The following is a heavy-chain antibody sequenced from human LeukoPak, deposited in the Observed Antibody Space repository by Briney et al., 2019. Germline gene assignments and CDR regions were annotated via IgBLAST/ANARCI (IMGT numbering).Heavy chain of an antibody. V-gene: IGHV1-18*01. Sequence: ASVKVSCKASGYTFTSYGISWVRQAPGQGLEWMGWISAYSANTNYAQKLQGRVTMTTDTSTSTAYMELRSLRSDDTAVYYCARDREFVVGDAFDIWGQGTMVTVSS. CDR1: GYTFTSYG. D-gene: IGHD2-15*01. CDR2: ISAYSANT. J-gene: IGHJ3*02. CDR3: ARDREFVVGDAFDI.